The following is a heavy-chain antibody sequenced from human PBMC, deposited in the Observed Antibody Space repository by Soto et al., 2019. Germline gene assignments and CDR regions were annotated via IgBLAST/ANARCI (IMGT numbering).Heavy chain of an antibody. V-gene: IGHV3-49*03. Sequence: GGSLRLSCTASGFTFGDYAMSWFRQAPGKGLEWVGFIRSKAYGGTTEYAASVKGRFTISRDDSKSIAYLQMNSLKTEDTAVYYCTRVAQTSRADDYGELDYWGQGTLVTVSS. CDR3: TRVAQTSRADDYGELDY. J-gene: IGHJ4*02. D-gene: IGHD4-17*01. CDR1: GFTFGDYA. CDR2: IRSKAYGGTT.